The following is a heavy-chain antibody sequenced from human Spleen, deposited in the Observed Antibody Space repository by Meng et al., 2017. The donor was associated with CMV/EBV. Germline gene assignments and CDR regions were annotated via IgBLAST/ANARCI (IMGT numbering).Heavy chain of an antibody. J-gene: IGHJ4*02. Sequence: GESLKISCAASGFTFSSHEINWVRQAPGEGLDYVSHISSSGTTISYADSVKGRFTISRDNSKNTLYLQMNSLRAEDSAVYYCARLSGYYDILGDDYWGQGTLVTVSS. V-gene: IGHV3-48*03. CDR3: ARLSGYYDILGDDY. CDR2: ISSSGTTI. CDR1: GFTFSSHE. D-gene: IGHD3-9*01.